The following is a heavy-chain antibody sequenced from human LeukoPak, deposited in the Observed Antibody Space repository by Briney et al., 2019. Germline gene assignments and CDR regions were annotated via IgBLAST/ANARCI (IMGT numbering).Heavy chain of an antibody. CDR1: GGSISSSSYY. CDR2: IYYSGST. D-gene: IGHD3-9*01. J-gene: IGHJ6*03. CDR3: ARLSNRYFDWLGPYYYYMDV. Sequence: ASETLSLTCTVSGGSISSSSYYWGWIRQPPGKGLASIGSIYYSGSTYYNPSLKSRVTISVDTSKNQFSLKLSSVTAADTAVYYCARLSNRYFDWLGPYYYYMDVWGKGTTVTISS. V-gene: IGHV4-39*07.